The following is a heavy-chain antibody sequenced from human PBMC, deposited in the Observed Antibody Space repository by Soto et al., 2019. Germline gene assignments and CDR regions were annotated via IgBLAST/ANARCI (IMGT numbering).Heavy chain of an antibody. Sequence: QVQLVESGGGVVQPGRSLRLSCAASGFIFSSYAMHWVRQAPGKGLEWVAVISSDGSNSYYADSVGGRFTISRDNSENTVYLHMSSLTGDDTAVFYCAKAPWNLAHTHYFDFWGQGTLVTVSS. CDR1: GFIFSSYA. V-gene: IGHV3-30-3*01. CDR2: ISSDGSNS. CDR3: AKAPWNLAHTHYFDF. D-gene: IGHD1-1*01. J-gene: IGHJ4*02.